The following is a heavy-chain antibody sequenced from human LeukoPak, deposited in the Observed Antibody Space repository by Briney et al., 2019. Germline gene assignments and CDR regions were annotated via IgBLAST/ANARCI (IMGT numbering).Heavy chain of an antibody. CDR1: GGSISSGGYS. CDR2: INHSGST. J-gene: IGHJ5*02. CDR3: ARGLLGSRRYNWFDP. Sequence: SETLSLTCAVSGGSISSGGYSWSWIRQPPGKGLEWIGEINHSGSTNYNPSLKSRVTISVDTSKNQFSLKLSSVTAADTAVYYCARGLLGSRRYNWFDPWGQGTLVTVSS. D-gene: IGHD6-13*01. V-gene: IGHV4-34*01.